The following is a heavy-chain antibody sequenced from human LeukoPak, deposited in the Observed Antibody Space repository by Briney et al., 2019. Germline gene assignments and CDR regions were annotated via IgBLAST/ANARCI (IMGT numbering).Heavy chain of an antibody. CDR2: IYYSGST. D-gene: IGHD4-23*01. J-gene: IGHJ2*01. CDR3: ARGGNSEWYFDL. V-gene: IGHV4-59*12. Sequence: SETLSLTCTVSGGSISSYYWSWIRQPPGKGLEWIGYIYYSGSTNYNPSLKSRATISVDTSKNQFSLKLSSVTAADTAVYYCARGGNSEWYFDLWGRGTLVTVSS. CDR1: GGSISSYY.